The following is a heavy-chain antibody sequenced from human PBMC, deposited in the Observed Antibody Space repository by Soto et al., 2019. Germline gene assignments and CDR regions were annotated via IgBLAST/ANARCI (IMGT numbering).Heavy chain of an antibody. CDR3: AGRHYYDSSGYFFDY. J-gene: IGHJ4*02. D-gene: IGHD3-22*01. Sequence: EVQLVESGGGLVQPGGSLRLSCAASGFTFSSYWMHWVRQAPGKGLVWVSRINSDGGSTSYADSVKGRFTISRDNAKNTLYLQMNSLRAEDTAVYYCAGRHYYDSSGYFFDYWGQGTLVTVSS. CDR1: GFTFSSYW. CDR2: INSDGGST. V-gene: IGHV3-74*01.